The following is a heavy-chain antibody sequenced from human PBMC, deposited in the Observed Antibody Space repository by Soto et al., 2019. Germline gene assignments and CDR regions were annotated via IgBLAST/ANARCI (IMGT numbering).Heavy chain of an antibody. V-gene: IGHV3-23*01. CDR1: GFTFSSYA. CDR2: ISGSGGST. D-gene: IGHD3-9*01. Sequence: PGGSLRLSCAASGFTFSSYAMSWVRQAPGKGLEWVSAISGSGGSTYYADSVKGRFTISRDNSKNTLYLQMNSLRAEDTAVYYCAKDPYYDILTGYYSPPFYFDYWGQGTLVTVSS. J-gene: IGHJ4*02. CDR3: AKDPYYDILTGYYSPPFYFDY.